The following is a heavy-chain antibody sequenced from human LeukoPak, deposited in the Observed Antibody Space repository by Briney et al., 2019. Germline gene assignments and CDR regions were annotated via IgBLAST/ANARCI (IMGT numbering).Heavy chain of an antibody. CDR1: GYTFTGYY. V-gene: IGHV1-2*02. CDR3: ARDRDFWSGYPAFDY. D-gene: IGHD3-3*01. Sequence: ASVKVSCKASGYTFTGYYMHWVRQAPGQGLEWMGWINPNSGGTNYAQKFQGRVTMTRDTSISTAYMELSRLRSDDTAVYYCARDRDFWSGYPAFDYWGQGTLVTVSS. CDR2: INPNSGGT. J-gene: IGHJ4*02.